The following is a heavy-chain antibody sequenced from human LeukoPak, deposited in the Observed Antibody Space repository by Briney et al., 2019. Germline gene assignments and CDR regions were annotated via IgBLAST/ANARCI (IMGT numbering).Heavy chain of an antibody. CDR3: ARESRARAFDI. V-gene: IGHV4-39*02. Sequence: KPSETLSLTCTVSGGSISSSSYYWGWIRQPPGKGLEWIGSIYYSGSTYYNPSLKSRVTISVDTSKNQFSLKLSSVTAADTAVYYCARESRARAFDIWGQGTMVTVSS. J-gene: IGHJ3*02. D-gene: IGHD3-10*01. CDR2: IYYSGST. CDR1: GGSISSSSYY.